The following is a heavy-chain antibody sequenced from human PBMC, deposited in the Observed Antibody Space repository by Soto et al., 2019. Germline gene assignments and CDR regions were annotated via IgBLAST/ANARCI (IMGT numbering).Heavy chain of an antibody. CDR3: ARRGYNTAIDY. V-gene: IGHV4-59*08. CDR1: AGFTTRYY. J-gene: IGHJ4*02. D-gene: IGHD5-18*01. Sequence: PSETRPLTCTVSAGFTTRYYWIWIRQPPGKGLEWIGYMYYSGSTNYNSSLKSRVTISADTSKNQFSLKLTSVTAADTAVYYCARRGYNTAIDYWGQGTLVTVS. CDR2: MYYSGST.